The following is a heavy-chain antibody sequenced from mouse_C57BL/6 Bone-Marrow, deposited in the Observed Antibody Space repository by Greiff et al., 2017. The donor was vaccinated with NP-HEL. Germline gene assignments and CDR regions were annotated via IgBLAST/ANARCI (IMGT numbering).Heavy chain of an antibody. D-gene: IGHD2-1*01. CDR3: AREGGYYGNPFDY. CDR2: IYPRSGNT. V-gene: IGHV1-81*01. CDR1: GYTFTSYG. J-gene: IGHJ2*01. Sequence: VQLQESGAELARPGASVKLSCKASGYTFTSYGISWVKQRTGQGLEWIGEIYPRSGNTYYNEKFKGKATLTADKSSSTAYMELRSLTSEDSAVYFCAREGGYYGNPFDYWGQGTTLTVSS.